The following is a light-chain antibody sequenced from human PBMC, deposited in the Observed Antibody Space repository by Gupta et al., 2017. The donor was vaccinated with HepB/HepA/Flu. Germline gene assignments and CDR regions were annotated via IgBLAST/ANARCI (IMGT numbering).Light chain of an antibody. CDR3: AAWDDSLSGLWV. J-gene: IGLJ3*02. Sequence: QSVLTQPPSASGTPGQRVTISCSGSSSNIGSNYVYWYQQLPGTAPKLLIYRNNQRPSGGPDRFSGSKSGTSASLAISGLRSEDEADYYCAAWDDSLSGLWVFGGGTKLTLL. V-gene: IGLV1-47*01. CDR1: SSNIGSNY. CDR2: RNN.